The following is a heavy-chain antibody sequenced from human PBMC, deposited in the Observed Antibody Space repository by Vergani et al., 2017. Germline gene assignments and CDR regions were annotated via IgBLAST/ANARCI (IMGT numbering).Heavy chain of an antibody. CDR1: GFTFSDYY. D-gene: IGHD4-23*01. Sequence: VQLVESGGGLVKPGGSLRLSCAPSGFTFSDYYMSWVRQRPGKGLEWIGYIYNSGSTNYNPSLKSRVTISVDASKNQFSLKLSSVTAADTAVYYCASQDDHNGNPSDFGIWGQGTKVTVSS. CDR2: IYNSGST. J-gene: IGHJ3*02. V-gene: IGHV4-31*02. CDR3: ASQDDHNGNPSDFGI.